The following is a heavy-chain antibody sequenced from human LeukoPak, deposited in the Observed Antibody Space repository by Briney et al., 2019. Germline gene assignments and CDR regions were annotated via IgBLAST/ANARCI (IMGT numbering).Heavy chain of an antibody. CDR2: IYHSGST. D-gene: IGHD3-22*01. J-gene: IGHJ4*02. V-gene: IGHV4-38-2*01. CDR3: ARVSPENSSGYYYDNYYFDY. Sequence: RTSETLSLTCAVSGYSISSGYYWGWIRQPPGKGLEWIGSIYHSGSTYYNRSLNSRVTISVDTSKNQFSLTLRSVPAADTAVSYCARVSPENSSGYYYDNYYFDYWGQGTLVTVSS. CDR1: GYSISSGYY.